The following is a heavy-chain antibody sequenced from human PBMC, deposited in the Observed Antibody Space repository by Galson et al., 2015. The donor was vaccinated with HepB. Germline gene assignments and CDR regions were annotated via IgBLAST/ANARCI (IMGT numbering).Heavy chain of an antibody. CDR3: AKYSGSYQLHLDY. CDR2: ISYDGSNK. J-gene: IGHJ4*02. D-gene: IGHD1-26*01. Sequence: SLRLSCAASGFTFSGYGMHWVRQAPGKGLEWVAVISYDGSNKYYADSVKGRFTISRDNSKNTLYLQMNSLRAEDTAVYYCAKYSGSYQLHLDYWGQGTLVTVSS. CDR1: GFTFSGYG. V-gene: IGHV3-30*18.